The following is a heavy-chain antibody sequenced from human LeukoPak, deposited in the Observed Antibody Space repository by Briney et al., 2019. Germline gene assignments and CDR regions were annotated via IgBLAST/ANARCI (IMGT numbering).Heavy chain of an antibody. CDR1: GYRFTSYW. V-gene: IGHV5-51*01. CDR3: ARLLNAVERFDY. CDR2: IYPVDSDT. Sequence: GESLKISCKGSGYRFTSYWIAWVRQMPGKGLEWMGIIYPVDSDTRHSPSFQGQVTISADKSISTAYLQWSSLKTSDTAMYYCARLLNAVERFDYWGQGTLVSVSS. D-gene: IGHD6-19*01. J-gene: IGHJ4*02.